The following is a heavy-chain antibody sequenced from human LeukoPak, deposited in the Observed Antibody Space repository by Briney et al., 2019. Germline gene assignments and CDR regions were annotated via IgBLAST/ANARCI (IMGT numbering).Heavy chain of an antibody. V-gene: IGHV3-7*01. D-gene: IGHD1-26*01. CDR2: KKRDGSDR. Sequence: GGSLRLSCAASGFTFTSYWMSWVRQAPGKGLEWVANKKRDGSDRYYADAVKGRFTISRDNAKNTLYLQMNSLRAEDTAVYYCARALAGWGSYWSYYYYMDVWGKGTTVTVSS. J-gene: IGHJ6*03. CDR3: ARALAGWGSYWSYYYYMDV. CDR1: GFTFTSYW.